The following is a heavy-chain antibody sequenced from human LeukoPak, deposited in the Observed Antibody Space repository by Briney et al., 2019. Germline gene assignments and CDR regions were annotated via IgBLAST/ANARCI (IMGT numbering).Heavy chain of an antibody. V-gene: IGHV3-30*02. Sequence: GSLRLSCAASGFTFSTHGMHWVRQAPGKGLEWVAFIRYGGVNKYYADSVKGRFTVSRDNSKNTLYLQMNSLRPEDTAVYYCAKDLGGDGKPNWFDPWGQGTLVTVSS. CDR1: GFTFSTHG. CDR3: AKDLGGDGKPNWFDP. CDR2: IRYGGVNK. D-gene: IGHD2-21*02. J-gene: IGHJ5*02.